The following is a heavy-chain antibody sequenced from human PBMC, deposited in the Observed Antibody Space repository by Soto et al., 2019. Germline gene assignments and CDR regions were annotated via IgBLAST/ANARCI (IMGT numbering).Heavy chain of an antibody. Sequence: PGGSLRLSCAASEFTFTSYAMNWVRQAPEKGLQWVSTIGGSGDNTYYADSVKGRFTISRDNSKDTLYLQMSSLRGEDTALYYCAKAFDNYGVLTPLEYWGQGTLVTVSS. V-gene: IGHV3-23*01. CDR3: AKAFDNYGVLTPLEY. D-gene: IGHD3-9*01. J-gene: IGHJ4*02. CDR1: EFTFTSYA. CDR2: IGGSGDNT.